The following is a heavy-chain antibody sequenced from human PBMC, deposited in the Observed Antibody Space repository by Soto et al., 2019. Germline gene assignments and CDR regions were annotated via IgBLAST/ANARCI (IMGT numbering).Heavy chain of an antibody. Sequence: VQLVQSGGEVKKPGASVNVSCKTSGYTFTNYGISWVGQAPGQGLEFMGWITTYNGNTNYAQKFQDRVTMTRDTSTSTAYMELRSLRSDDTAMYYCATFLQLRPLGYWGQGTLVTVSS. CDR3: ATFLQLRPLGY. D-gene: IGHD1-1*01. CDR1: GYTFTNYG. CDR2: ITTYNGNT. V-gene: IGHV1-18*01. J-gene: IGHJ4*02.